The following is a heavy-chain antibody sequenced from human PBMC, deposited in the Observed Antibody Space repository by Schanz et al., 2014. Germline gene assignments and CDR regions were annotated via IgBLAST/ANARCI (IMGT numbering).Heavy chain of an antibody. Sequence: QVHLMQSGAEAKKPGASVKVSCKAFGYSFTTYFIHWVRLAPGQGFEWMGLISPSGGSTSYAQKFQGRVTMTRDRSTSTVFMELGGLTSEDAAVYYCGRGGGAYPQKYGMDVWGQGTTVTVSS. CDR2: ISPSGGST. CDR3: GRGGGAYPQKYGMDV. D-gene: IGHD3-16*01. J-gene: IGHJ6*02. CDR1: GYSFTTYF. V-gene: IGHV1-46*01.